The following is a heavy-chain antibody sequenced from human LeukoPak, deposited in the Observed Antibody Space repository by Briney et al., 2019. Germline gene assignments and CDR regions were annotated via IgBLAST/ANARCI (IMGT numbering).Heavy chain of an antibody. Sequence: GSLRLSCTASGFTFSSYSMNWVRQAPGKGLEWVSYISSSSSTIYYADSVKGRFTISRDNAKNSLYLQMNSLRAEDTALYYCAKDRGGYSYGLDSWGQGTLVTVSS. D-gene: IGHD5-18*01. J-gene: IGHJ4*02. V-gene: IGHV3-48*04. CDR3: AKDRGGYSYGLDS. CDR1: GFTFSSYS. CDR2: ISSSSSTI.